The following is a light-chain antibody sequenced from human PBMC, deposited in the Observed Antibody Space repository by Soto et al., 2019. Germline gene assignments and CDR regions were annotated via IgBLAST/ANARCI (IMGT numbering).Light chain of an antibody. V-gene: IGLV4-69*01. CDR3: QTWGTGGV. J-gene: IGLJ2*01. CDR1: SGHSSYA. Sequence: QSVLTQSPSASASLGASVKLTCTLSSGHSSYAIAWHQQQPEKGPRYLMKLNSDGSHSKGDGIPDRFSGSSSGAERYLTISSLQSEDEADYYCQTWGTGGVFGGGTKVTV. CDR2: LNSDGSH.